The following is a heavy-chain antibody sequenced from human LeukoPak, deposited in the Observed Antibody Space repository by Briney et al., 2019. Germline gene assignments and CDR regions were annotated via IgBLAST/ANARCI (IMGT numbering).Heavy chain of an antibody. CDR2: TYYRSKWYN. CDR3: ARGHSSGWRISTRPLHY. Sequence: SQTLSLTCAISGDSVSSNSAAWNWIRQSASSGLEWLGRTYYRSKWYNDYAVCVKSRITINTDTSKNQFYLQLNSVTPEDTAMYYCARGHSSGWRISTRPLHYWGQGTLVTVSS. V-gene: IGHV6-1*01. CDR1: GDSVSSNSAA. D-gene: IGHD6-19*01. J-gene: IGHJ4*02.